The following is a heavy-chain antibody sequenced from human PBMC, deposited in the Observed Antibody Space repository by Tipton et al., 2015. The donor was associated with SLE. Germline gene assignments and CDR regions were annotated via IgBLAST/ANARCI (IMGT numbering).Heavy chain of an antibody. CDR3: ARLHGYSYGLNWFDP. D-gene: IGHD5-18*01. CDR2: IYYTGTTT. J-gene: IGHJ5*02. CDR1: GGSISSHY. V-gene: IGHV4-59*04. Sequence: TLSLTCTVSGGSISSHYWAWIRQPPGKGLEWIGSIYYTGTTTYYNSFLKSRVTMSVDTSKNQFSLRLTSVIAVDTAVYYCARLHGYSYGLNWFDPWGQGTLISVSS.